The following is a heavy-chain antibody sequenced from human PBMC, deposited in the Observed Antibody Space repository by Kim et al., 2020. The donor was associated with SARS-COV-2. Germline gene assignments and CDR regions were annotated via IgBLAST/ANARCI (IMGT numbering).Heavy chain of an antibody. CDR1: GYTFTSYA. V-gene: IGHV1-3*01. CDR2: INAGNGNT. CDR3: ARDRVAVAGTVRTRQNFDY. D-gene: IGHD6-19*01. J-gene: IGHJ4*02. Sequence: ASVKVSCKTSGYTFTSYAMHWVRQAPGQRLEWMGWINAGNGNTKYSQKFQGRVTITRDTSASTAYMELSSLRSEDTAVYYCARDRVAVAGTVRTRQNFDYWGQGTLVTVSS.